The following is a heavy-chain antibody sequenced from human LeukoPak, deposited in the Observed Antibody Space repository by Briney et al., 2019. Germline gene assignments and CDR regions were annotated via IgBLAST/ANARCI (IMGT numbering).Heavy chain of an antibody. V-gene: IGHV5-51*01. CDR1: GYSFTSYW. J-gene: IGHJ4*02. Sequence: GESLKISCKGSGYSFTSYWIGWVRQMPGKGLEWVGIIYPGDSDTRYSPSFQGQVTISADKSISTAYLQWSSLKASDTAMYYCARVYYDFWSGYRYFDYWGQGTLVTVSS. CDR3: ARVYYDFWSGYRYFDY. D-gene: IGHD3-3*01. CDR2: IYPGDSDT.